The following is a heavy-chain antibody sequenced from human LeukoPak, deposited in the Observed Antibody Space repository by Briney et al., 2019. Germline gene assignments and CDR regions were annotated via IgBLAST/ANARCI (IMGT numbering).Heavy chain of an antibody. D-gene: IGHD3-22*01. CDR1: AGTFSSYA. CDR2: VIPKLGIA. V-gene: IGHV1-69*04. Sequence: SDKVSCKTSAGTFSSYAISWVPQAPGQGSKSMATVIPKLGIANYAKKFQGRVTITADESTSTAYMELSSLRSEDTAVYYCARETYYYDSSGYYSPAEYFQHWGQGTLVTVSS. CDR3: ARETYYYDSSGYYSPAEYFQH. J-gene: IGHJ1*01.